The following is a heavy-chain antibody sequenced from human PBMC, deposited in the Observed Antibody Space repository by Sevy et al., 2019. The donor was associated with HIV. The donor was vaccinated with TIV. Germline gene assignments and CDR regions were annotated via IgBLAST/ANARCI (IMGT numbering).Heavy chain of an antibody. CDR2: IYGGGNA. CDR1: GFTVSSNS. CDR3: ARIDHDDSH. J-gene: IGHJ4*02. V-gene: IGHV3-53*01. D-gene: IGHD4-17*01. Sequence: GGSLRLSCAASGFTVSSNSMSWVRRAPGKGLDWVSVIYGGGNAYYADSVRGRFTISRDNSKNTLHLQMNSLRAEDTAVYYCARIDHDDSHWGQGTLVTVSS.